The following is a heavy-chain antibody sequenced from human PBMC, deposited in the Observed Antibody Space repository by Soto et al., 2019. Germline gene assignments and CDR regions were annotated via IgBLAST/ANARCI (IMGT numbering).Heavy chain of an antibody. CDR1: GYTFTSYG. CDR2: ISAYNGNT. CDR3: ARLVGATWNWFDT. J-gene: IGHJ5*02. D-gene: IGHD1-26*01. Sequence: ASVKVSCKASGYTFTSYGISWVRQAPGQGLEWMGWISAYNGNTNNAQKLQGRVTMTTDTSTITAYMELRILRSDDTAVYYCARLVGATWNWFDTWGQGTLVTVSS. V-gene: IGHV1-18*01.